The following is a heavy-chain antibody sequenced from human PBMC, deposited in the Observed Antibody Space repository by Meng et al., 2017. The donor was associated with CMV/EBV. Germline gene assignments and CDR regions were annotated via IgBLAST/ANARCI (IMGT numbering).Heavy chain of an antibody. D-gene: IGHD2-2*01. CDR1: GGSISSSSYY. CDR3: ARGSPRYCSSTSCGKLNDY. V-gene: IGHV4-39*07. Sequence: SETLSLTCTVSGGSISSSSYYWGWIRQPPGKGLEWIGSIYYSGSTYYNPSLKSRVTISVDTSKNQFSLKLSSVTAADTAVYYCARGSPRYCSSTSCGKLNDYWGQGTLVTVSS. J-gene: IGHJ4*02. CDR2: IYYSGST.